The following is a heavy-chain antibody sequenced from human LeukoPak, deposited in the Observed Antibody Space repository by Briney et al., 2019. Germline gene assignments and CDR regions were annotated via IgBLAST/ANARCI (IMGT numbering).Heavy chain of an antibody. D-gene: IGHD6-6*01. V-gene: IGHV1-18*01. Sequence: ASVKVSCTASGYSFTTYGINWVRQAPGQGLEWLGWISVYNGNTKYPQKFQGRVTMTTDTSTSTAYMELRSLRSDDTAVYYCARDSVAVRPGWFDPWGQGTLVIVSS. CDR3: ARDSVAVRPGWFDP. CDR2: ISVYNGNT. CDR1: GYSFTTYG. J-gene: IGHJ5*02.